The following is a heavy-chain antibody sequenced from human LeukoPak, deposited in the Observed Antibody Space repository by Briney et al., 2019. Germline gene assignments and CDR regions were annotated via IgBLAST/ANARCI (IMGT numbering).Heavy chain of an antibody. V-gene: IGHV4-38-2*01. D-gene: IGHD2-15*01. J-gene: IGHJ3*02. CDR2: IYHSGST. CDR3: ARRYCSGGSCYPDAFDI. Sequence: SETLSLTCAVSGYSISSGYYWGWIRQPPGKGLEWIGSIYHSGSTYYNPSLKSRVTISVDTSKNQFSLKLSPVTAADTAVYYCARRYCSGGSCYPDAFDIWGQGTMVTVSS. CDR1: GYSISSGYY.